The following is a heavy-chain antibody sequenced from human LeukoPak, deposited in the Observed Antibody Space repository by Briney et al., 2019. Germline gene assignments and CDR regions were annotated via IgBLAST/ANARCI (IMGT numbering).Heavy chain of an antibody. Sequence: ASVNVSCKASGHTFVSYGISWVRQAPGQGLEWMGWISGYNGKINYAQKFQGRVTMTTDTSTSTAYLELRSLTSDDTDVYYFARRFCSSVSCYDDDAFDVWGQGTLVTVSS. J-gene: IGHJ3*01. CDR3: ARRFCSSVSCYDDDAFDV. V-gene: IGHV1-18*01. D-gene: IGHD2-2*01. CDR1: GHTFVSYG. CDR2: ISGYNGKI.